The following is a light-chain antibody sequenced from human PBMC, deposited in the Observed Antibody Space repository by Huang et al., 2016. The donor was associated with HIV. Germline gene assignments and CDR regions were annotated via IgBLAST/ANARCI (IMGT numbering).Light chain of an antibody. CDR1: QSVGSY. CDR3: QQRSNWPHT. J-gene: IGKJ2*01. Sequence: DIVLTQSPATLSLSPGERVTLSCRASQSVGSYWAWYQQKPGQAPRLLIYDTSNRATGIPTRFSGSGSGTDFTLTISSLESEDFAVYYCQQRSNWPHTFGQGTRLEI. CDR2: DTS. V-gene: IGKV3-11*01.